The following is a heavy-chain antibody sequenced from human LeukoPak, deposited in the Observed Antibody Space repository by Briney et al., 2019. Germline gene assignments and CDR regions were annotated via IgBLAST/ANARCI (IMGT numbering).Heavy chain of an antibody. V-gene: IGHV1-18*01. CDR3: ARVDWGRRKSDY. D-gene: IGHD7-27*01. CDR1: GYTFTSYG. CDR2: ISAYNGNT. Sequence: ASVKVSCKASGYTFTSYGISWVRQAPGQGLEWMGWISAYNGNTNYAQKLQGRVTMTTDTSTSTAYMELRSVRSDDTAVYYCARVDWGRRKSDYWGQGTLVTVSS. J-gene: IGHJ4*02.